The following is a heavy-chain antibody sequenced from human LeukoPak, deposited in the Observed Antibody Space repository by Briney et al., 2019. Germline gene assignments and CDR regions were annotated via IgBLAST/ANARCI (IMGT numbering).Heavy chain of an antibody. CDR1: GYTLTELS. Sequence: ASVKVSCKASGYTLTELSMHWVRQAPGKGLEWMGGFDPEDGETIYAQKFQGRVTMTEDTSTDTAYMELSSLRSEDTAVYYCARGIRFPQYYYYMDVWGKGTTVTVSS. D-gene: IGHD2-21*01. V-gene: IGHV1-24*01. CDR3: ARGIRFPQYYYYMDV. J-gene: IGHJ6*03. CDR2: FDPEDGET.